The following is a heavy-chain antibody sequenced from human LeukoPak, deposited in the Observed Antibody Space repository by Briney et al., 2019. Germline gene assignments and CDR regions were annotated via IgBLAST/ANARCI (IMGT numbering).Heavy chain of an antibody. CDR2: ISGGGGST. J-gene: IGHJ6*02. CDR1: GFTFDDYA. CDR3: AKELSYGSHPFSYYYYYGMDV. Sequence: PGGSLRLSCAASGFTFDDYAMHWVRQAPGKGLEWVSLISGGGGSTYYADSVKGRFTISRDNSKNSLYLQMNSLRTEDTALYYCAKELSYGSHPFSYYYYYGMDVWGQGTTVTVSS. D-gene: IGHD3-16*01. V-gene: IGHV3-43*02.